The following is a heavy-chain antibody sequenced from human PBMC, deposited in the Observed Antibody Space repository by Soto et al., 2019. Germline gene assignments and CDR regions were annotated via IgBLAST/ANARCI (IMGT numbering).Heavy chain of an antibody. CDR3: ARDGGYCSSTSCYRAHYYYYMDV. Sequence: QVQLVESGGGVAQPGRSLRLSCAASGFTFSSYGMHWVRQAPGKGLEWVAVIWYDGSNKYYADSVKGRFTISRDNSKNTLYLQMNSLRAEDTAVYYCARDGGYCSSTSCYRAHYYYYMDVWGKGTTVTVSS. D-gene: IGHD2-2*02. CDR1: GFTFSSYG. J-gene: IGHJ6*03. V-gene: IGHV3-33*01. CDR2: IWYDGSNK.